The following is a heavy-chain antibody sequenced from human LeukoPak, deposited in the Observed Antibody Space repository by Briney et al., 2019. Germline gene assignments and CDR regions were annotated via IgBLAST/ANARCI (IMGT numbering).Heavy chain of an antibody. CDR2: MNPNSGNT. CDR1: AYTFTSYD. D-gene: IGHD2-15*01. V-gene: IGHV1-8*01. CDR3: ARLNLVVVAATGASQDDS. J-gene: IGHJ4*02. Sequence: GASVKVSCKASAYTFTSYDINWVRQATGQGLEWMGWMNPNSGNTGYAQKFQGRVTMTRNTSISTAYMELSSLRSEDTAVYYCARLNLVVVAATGASQDDSWGQGTLVTVSS.